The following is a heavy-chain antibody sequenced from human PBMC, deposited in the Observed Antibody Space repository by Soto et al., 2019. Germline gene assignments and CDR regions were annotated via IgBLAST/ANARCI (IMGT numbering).Heavy chain of an antibody. D-gene: IGHD2-15*01. CDR1: GFTFSSHS. J-gene: IGHJ2*01. V-gene: IGHV3-21*01. CDR2: IVSGSAYI. CDR3: ATSVGYCSGGSCYHWDFDL. Sequence: EVQLVESGGGLVKPGGSLTLSCAASGFTFSSHSMNWVRQAPGKGLEWVSSIVSGSAYIYYADSVKGRFTISRDNAMSSLYRQMNSLGAEDTAVYDCATSVGYCSGGSCYHWDFDLWGRGTLVTVSS.